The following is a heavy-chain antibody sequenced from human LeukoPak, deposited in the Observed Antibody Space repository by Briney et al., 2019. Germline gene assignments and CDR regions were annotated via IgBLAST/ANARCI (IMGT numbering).Heavy chain of an antibody. CDR3: ARVVVVPAAIRFDY. CDR2: IYHSGST. Sequence: KASETLSLTCAVSGGSISSSNWRSWVRQPPGKGLEWIGEIYHSGSTNYNPPLKSRVTISVDKSKNQFSLKLSSVTAADTAVYYCARVVVVPAAIRFDYWGQGALVTVSS. CDR1: GGSISSSNW. V-gene: IGHV4-4*02. D-gene: IGHD2-2*02. J-gene: IGHJ4*02.